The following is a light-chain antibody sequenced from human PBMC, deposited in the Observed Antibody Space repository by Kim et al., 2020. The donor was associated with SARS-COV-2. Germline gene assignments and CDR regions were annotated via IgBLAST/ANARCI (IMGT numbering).Light chain of an antibody. Sequence: SITISCTGTSSDVGSYNLVSWYQQHPGKAPKLMIYEVNKRPPGVSNRFSGSKSGNTASLTISGLQAEDEADYYCCSYAGSSTFVIFGGGTQLTVL. CDR3: CSYAGSSTFVI. V-gene: IGLV2-23*02. J-gene: IGLJ2*01. CDR1: SSDVGSYNL. CDR2: EVN.